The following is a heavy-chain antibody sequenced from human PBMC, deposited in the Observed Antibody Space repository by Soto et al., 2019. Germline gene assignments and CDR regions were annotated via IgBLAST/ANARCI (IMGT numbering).Heavy chain of an antibody. CDR3: AKSDYYDSSGYLDY. D-gene: IGHD3-22*01. Sequence: GGSLRLSYAASGFTFSSYGMHWVRQAPGKGLEWVAVISYDGSNKYYADSVKGRFTISRDNSKNTLYLQMNSLRAEDTAVYYCAKSDYYDSSGYLDYWGQGTLVTVSS. V-gene: IGHV3-30*18. J-gene: IGHJ4*02. CDR2: ISYDGSNK. CDR1: GFTFSSYG.